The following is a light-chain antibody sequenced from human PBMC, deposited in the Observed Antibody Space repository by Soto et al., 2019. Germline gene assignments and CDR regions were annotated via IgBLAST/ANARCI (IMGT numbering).Light chain of an antibody. Sequence: FMLTQPHSVSESPGKTVTISCTRSSGSIASNYVQWYQQRPGSAPTTVIYADNQRPSGVPDRFSGAIDSSSNSASLTISGLKTEDEADYYCHSYDSNNQVFGGGTKLTVL. V-gene: IGLV6-57*04. CDR1: SGSIASNY. CDR2: ADN. J-gene: IGLJ2*01. CDR3: HSYDSNNQV.